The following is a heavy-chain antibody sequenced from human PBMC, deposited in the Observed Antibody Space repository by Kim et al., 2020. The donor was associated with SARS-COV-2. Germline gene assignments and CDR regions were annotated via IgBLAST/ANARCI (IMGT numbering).Heavy chain of an antibody. CDR3: AGSIAVAFDY. V-gene: IGHV3-11*04. CDR2: TI. Sequence: TIYCADSVKGRFTISRDNARSSLYLQMNSLSAEDTAVYYCAGSIAVAFDYWGQGTLVTVSS. J-gene: IGHJ4*02. D-gene: IGHD6-13*01.